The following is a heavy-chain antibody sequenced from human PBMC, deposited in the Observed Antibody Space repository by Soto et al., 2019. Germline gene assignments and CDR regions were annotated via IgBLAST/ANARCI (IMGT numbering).Heavy chain of an antibody. Sequence: GGALRLCWGGSGFTFSSYAMSLGRQAPGKGLEWVSGISGSGGSTHYADSVKGRLTISRDNSKNTLYLQMNSLRAEDTAVYYCARAGYCSGGSCSSVPVFDYWGQGTLVTVSP. CDR3: ARAGYCSGGSCSSVPVFDY. CDR2: ISGSGGST. J-gene: IGHJ4*02. D-gene: IGHD2-15*01. CDR1: GFTFSSYA. V-gene: IGHV3-23*01.